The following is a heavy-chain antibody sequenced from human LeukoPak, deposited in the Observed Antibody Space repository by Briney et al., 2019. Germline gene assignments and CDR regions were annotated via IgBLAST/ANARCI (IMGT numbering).Heavy chain of an antibody. J-gene: IGHJ4*02. CDR3: ASVYSSGWFWDY. V-gene: IGHV1-2*02. CDR1: GGPFSRYA. D-gene: IGHD6-19*01. CDR2: TNPNSGGT. Sequence: ASVKVSCKVSGGPFSRYAISWVRQAPGQGLEWMGWTNPNSGGTNYAQKFQGRVTMTRDTSISTAYMELSNLRSDDTAVYYCASVYSSGWFWDYWGQGTLVTVSS.